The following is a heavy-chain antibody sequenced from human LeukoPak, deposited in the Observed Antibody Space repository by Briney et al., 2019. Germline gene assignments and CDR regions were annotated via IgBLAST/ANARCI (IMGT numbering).Heavy chain of an antibody. J-gene: IGHJ3*02. Sequence: GGSLRLSCAASGFTFSSYEMNWVRQAPGKGLEWVSYISSSGSTIYYADSVKGRFTISRDNAKNSLYLQMNSLRAEDTAVYYCANIHSSSWLSNDAFDIWGQGTMVTVSS. V-gene: IGHV3-48*03. D-gene: IGHD6-13*01. CDR3: ANIHSSSWLSNDAFDI. CDR2: ISSSGSTI. CDR1: GFTFSSYE.